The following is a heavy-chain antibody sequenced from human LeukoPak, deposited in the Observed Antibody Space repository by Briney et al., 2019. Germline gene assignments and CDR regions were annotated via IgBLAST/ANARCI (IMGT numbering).Heavy chain of an antibody. V-gene: IGHV3-30*04. J-gene: IGHJ4*01. CDR3: ARGNPRDGYNSVDGILTFNY. CDR1: GFTFSSYA. Sequence: GGSLRLSCAASGFTFSSYAMHWVRQAPGKGLEWVAVISYDGSNKYYADSVKGRFTISRDNSKNTLYLQMNSLRAEDTAVYYCARGNPRDGYNSVDGILTFNYWGHGTLVTVSS. D-gene: IGHD5-24*01. CDR2: ISYDGSNK.